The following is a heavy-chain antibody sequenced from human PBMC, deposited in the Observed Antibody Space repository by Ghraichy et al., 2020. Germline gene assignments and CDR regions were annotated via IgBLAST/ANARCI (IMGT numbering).Heavy chain of an antibody. Sequence: SVKVSCKASGGTLTHYAILWVRQAPGQGLEWMGEIIPMFGTAKYAPKFRGRLTLNADKSTNTADMELTSLASDDTAVYYCVRADSGSYFDFWGQGTLVT. CDR2: IIPMFGTA. CDR1: GGTLTHYA. V-gene: IGHV1-69*06. CDR3: VRADSGSYFDF. J-gene: IGHJ4*02. D-gene: IGHD1-26*01.